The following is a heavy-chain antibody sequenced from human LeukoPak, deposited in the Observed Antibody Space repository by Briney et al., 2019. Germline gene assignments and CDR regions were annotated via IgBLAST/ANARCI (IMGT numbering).Heavy chain of an antibody. CDR3: ARVGVAAPFDY. CDR1: GFTFSSYS. CDR2: ISSSSSYI. V-gene: IGHV3-21*01. D-gene: IGHD2-15*01. J-gene: IGHJ4*02. Sequence: GGSLRLSCAASGFTFSSYSMNWVRQAPGKGLEWVSSISSSSSYIYYADSVKGRFTISRVNAKNSLYLQMNGLRAEDTAVYYCARVGVAAPFDYWGQGTLVTVSS.